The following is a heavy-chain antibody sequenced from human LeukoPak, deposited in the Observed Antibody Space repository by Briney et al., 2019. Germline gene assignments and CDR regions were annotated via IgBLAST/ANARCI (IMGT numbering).Heavy chain of an antibody. Sequence: TGGSLRLSCAASGFTFSSYVMHWVRQAPGKGLEWVAFIRYDGSNKYYADSVKGRFTISRDNSKNTLYLQMNSLRAEDTAVYYCAKEKTVAGWYFDLWGRGTLVTVSS. V-gene: IGHV3-30*02. D-gene: IGHD6-19*01. CDR1: GFTFSSYV. J-gene: IGHJ2*01. CDR2: IRYDGSNK. CDR3: AKEKTVAGWYFDL.